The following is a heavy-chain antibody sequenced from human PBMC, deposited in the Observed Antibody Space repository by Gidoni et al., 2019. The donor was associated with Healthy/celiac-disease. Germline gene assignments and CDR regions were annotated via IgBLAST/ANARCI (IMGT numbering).Heavy chain of an antibody. CDR3: ATETDYYYYYGMDV. Sequence: QVQLQQWGAGRLKPSETLSLTCAVYGGSFSGYYWSWIRQPPGKGLEWIGEINHSGSTNYNPSLKSRVTISVDTSKNQFSLKLSSVTAADTAVYYCATETDYYYYYGMDVWGQGTTVTVSS. V-gene: IGHV4-34*01. CDR2: INHSGST. D-gene: IGHD2-21*02. J-gene: IGHJ6*02. CDR1: GGSFSGYY.